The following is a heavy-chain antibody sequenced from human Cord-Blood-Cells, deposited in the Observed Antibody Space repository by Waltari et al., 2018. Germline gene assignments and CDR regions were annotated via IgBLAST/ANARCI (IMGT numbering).Heavy chain of an antibody. V-gene: IGHV3-30*18. CDR2: MSYDGSNK. D-gene: IGHD1-26*01. J-gene: IGHJ4*02. CDR3: AKGEGGSFDY. CDR1: GFTLSSYG. Sequence: QVQLVESGGGVVQPGRSLRLSCAASGFTLSSYGMYWVRQAPGKELEGVAVMSYDGSNKYYADSVKGRFTISRDNSKNTLYMQMNSLRAEDTAVYYCAKGEGGSFDYWGQGTLVTVSS.